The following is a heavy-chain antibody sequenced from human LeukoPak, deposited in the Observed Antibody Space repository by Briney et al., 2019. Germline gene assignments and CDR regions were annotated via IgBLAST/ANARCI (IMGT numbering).Heavy chain of an antibody. CDR3: ARVVSGYSSSSVWFDP. CDR2: INTNTGNP. CDR1: GYTFTSYA. V-gene: IGHV7-4-1*02. J-gene: IGHJ5*02. D-gene: IGHD6-6*01. Sequence: GSSVKVSCKASGYTFTSYAMNWVRQAPGQGLEWMGWINTNTGNPTYAQGFTGRFVFSLDTSVSTAYLQISSLKAEDTAVYYCARVVSGYSSSSVWFDPWGKGTLVTVSS.